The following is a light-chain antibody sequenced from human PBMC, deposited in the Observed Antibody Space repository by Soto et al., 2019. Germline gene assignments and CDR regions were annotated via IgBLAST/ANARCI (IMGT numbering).Light chain of an antibody. J-gene: IGKJ5*01. CDR3: QQRHMWPIT. CDR1: QSFRGL. CDR2: DAY. V-gene: IGKV3-11*01. Sequence: EVVLTQSPVTLSLSPGERATLSCRASQSFRGLLAWYQQKPGQAPRLLIYDAYNRATGIPPRFSGSGSGTDLTLTISSLEPEDSAVYYCQQRHMWPITFGQGTRLES.